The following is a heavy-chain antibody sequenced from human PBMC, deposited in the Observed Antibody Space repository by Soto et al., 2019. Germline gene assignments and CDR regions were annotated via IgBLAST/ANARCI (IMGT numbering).Heavy chain of an antibody. CDR1: GFTFSSYW. J-gene: IGHJ4*02. V-gene: IGHV3-7*01. CDR3: ARSLDWDYGEYFDY. CDR2: IKQDGSEK. D-gene: IGHD4-17*01. Sequence: EVQLVESGGGLVQPGGSLRLSCAASGFTFSSYWMSWVRQAPGKGLEWVANIKQDGSEKYYVDSVKGRFTISRDSAKNSLYLQMNSLRAEDTAVYYCARSLDWDYGEYFDYWGQGTLVTVSS.